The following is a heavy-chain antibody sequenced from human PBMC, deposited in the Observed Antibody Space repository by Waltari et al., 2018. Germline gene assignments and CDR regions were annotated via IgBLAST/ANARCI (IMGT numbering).Heavy chain of an antibody. Sequence: QVQLQESGPGLVKPSETLSLTCAVSGYSISSGYYWGWIRQPPGKGLEWIGSIYHSGSTYYNPSLKSRVTISVDTSKNQFFLKLSSVTAADTAVYYCASFPSSPRIWSRGYDYWGQGTLVTVSS. CDR3: ASFPSSPRIWSRGYDY. CDR2: IYHSGST. CDR1: GYSISSGYY. V-gene: IGHV4-38-2*01. D-gene: IGHD2-15*01. J-gene: IGHJ4*02.